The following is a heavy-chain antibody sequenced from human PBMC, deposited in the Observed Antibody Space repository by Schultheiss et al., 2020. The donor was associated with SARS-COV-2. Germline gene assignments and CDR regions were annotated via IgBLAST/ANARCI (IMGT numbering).Heavy chain of an antibody. CDR1: GFTFSSYE. CDR2: ISSSSSTI. V-gene: IGHV3-48*03. J-gene: IGHJ4*02. Sequence: GGSLRLSCAASGFTFSSYEMNWVRQAPGKGLEWVSYISSSSSTIYYADSVKGRFTISRDNAKNSLYLQMNSLRAEDTAVYYCAKGPEPTTVTTPFDYWGQGTLVTVSS. CDR3: AKGPEPTTVTTPFDY. D-gene: IGHD4-17*01.